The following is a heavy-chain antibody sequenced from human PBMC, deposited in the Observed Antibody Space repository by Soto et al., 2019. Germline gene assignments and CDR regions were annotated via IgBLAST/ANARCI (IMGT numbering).Heavy chain of an antibody. CDR2: IKEDGSER. D-gene: IGHD6-25*01. J-gene: IGHJ4*02. CDR1: GFIFRNYL. CDR3: AREKRANGYFDY. Sequence: VGSLRLSCAASGFIFRNYLMSWVRQAPGRGLEWVANIKEDGSERYYVDSVNGRFTISRDNAKNSLYLEMTRPRADDTAIYYCAREKRANGYFDYWGQGTRVNVSS. V-gene: IGHV3-7*01.